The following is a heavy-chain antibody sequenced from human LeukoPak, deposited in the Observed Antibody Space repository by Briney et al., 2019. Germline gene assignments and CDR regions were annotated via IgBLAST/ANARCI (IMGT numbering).Heavy chain of an antibody. CDR3: ARGIDDGDNWFDP. D-gene: IGHD1-1*01. J-gene: IGHJ5*02. V-gene: IGHV3-20*04. CDR1: GFTFSSYA. CDR2: ITWNGGST. Sequence: GGSLRLSCAASGFTFSSYAMTWVRQAPGKGLEWVSGITWNGGSTGYADSVKGRFTISRDNAKNSLYLQMSSLRAEDSALYYCARGIDDGDNWFDPWGQGTLVTVSS.